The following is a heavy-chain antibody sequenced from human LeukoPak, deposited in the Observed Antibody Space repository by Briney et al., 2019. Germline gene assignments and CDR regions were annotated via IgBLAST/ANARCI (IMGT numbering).Heavy chain of an antibody. V-gene: IGHV1-2*02. CDR1: GYTFLGYY. CDR3: ARVDTGDY. D-gene: IGHD5-18*01. CDR2: INPNTGDT. J-gene: IGHJ4*02. Sequence: ASVKVSCKASGYTFLGYYIHWVRQAPGQGLEWMGGINPNTGDTHFAQRFQGRVTMTRDTSISTAYMELSRLRSEDTAVYYCARVDTGDYWGQGTLVTVSS.